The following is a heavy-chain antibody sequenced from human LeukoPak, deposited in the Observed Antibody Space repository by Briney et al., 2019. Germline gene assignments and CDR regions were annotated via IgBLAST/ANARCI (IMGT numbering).Heavy chain of an antibody. CDR2: ISPYNGNT. J-gene: IGHJ3*02. CDR3: ARDGRYLDFWSGYYDSYDI. D-gene: IGHD3-3*01. V-gene: IGHV1-18*01. Sequence: ASVKVSCKASGYTFTSYGITWVRQAPGQGLEWMGWISPYNGNTNYAQKFQGTVTMTTDTSTGTAYMELRSLRSDDTAVYYCARDGRYLDFWSGYYDSYDIWGQATMVTVSS. CDR1: GYTFTSYG.